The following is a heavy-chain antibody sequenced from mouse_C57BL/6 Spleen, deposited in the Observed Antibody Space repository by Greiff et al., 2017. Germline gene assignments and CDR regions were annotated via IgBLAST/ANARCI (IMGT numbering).Heavy chain of an antibody. D-gene: IGHD2-3*01. CDR1: GYTFTDYY. CDR2: LYPGSGNT. Sequence: VQLQESGAELVRPGASVKLSCKASGYTFTDYYINWVKQRPGQGLEWIARLYPGSGNTYYNEKFKGKATLTAEKSSSTAYMQLSSLTSEESAVYFCAKDGDDDGYFSYWCFDVWGKGTTVTVSA. J-gene: IGHJ1*03. V-gene: IGHV1-76*01. CDR3: AKDGDDDGYFSYWCFDV.